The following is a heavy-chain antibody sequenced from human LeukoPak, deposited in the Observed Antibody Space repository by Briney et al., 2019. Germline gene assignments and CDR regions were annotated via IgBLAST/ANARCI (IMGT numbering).Heavy chain of an antibody. CDR1: GGSIKSSSYY. J-gene: IGHJ4*02. V-gene: IGHV4-39*01. D-gene: IGHD6-19*01. CDR2: IYYSGTT. Sequence: ASETLSLTCTVSGGSIKSSSYYWGWIRQPPGKGLEWIANIYYSGTTYYNTSLKSRATTSVETSKNHFSLRLNSVTAADTAVYYCARQGSGWSGAFDFWGQGTLITVSS. CDR3: ARQGSGWSGAFDF.